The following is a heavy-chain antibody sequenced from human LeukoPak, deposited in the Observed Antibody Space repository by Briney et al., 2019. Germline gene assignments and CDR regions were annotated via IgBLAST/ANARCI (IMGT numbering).Heavy chain of an antibody. CDR2: ITGSGGRT. CDR3: AKDLGYSYHYPVGAFDT. Sequence: GGSLRPSCAASGFTFSSHAMSWVRQAPGKGRGWVSTITGSGGRTYYADSVKGRFSISRDNSNNTLYLLMNSLRAEDTAVYYCAKDLGYSYHYPVGAFDTWGQGTMVTVSS. CDR1: GFTFSSHA. J-gene: IGHJ3*02. D-gene: IGHD5-18*01. V-gene: IGHV3-23*01.